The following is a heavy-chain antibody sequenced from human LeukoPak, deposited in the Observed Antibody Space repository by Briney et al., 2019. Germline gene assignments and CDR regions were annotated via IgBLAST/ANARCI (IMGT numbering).Heavy chain of an antibody. D-gene: IGHD4-17*01. CDR2: INTNTGNP. Sequence: GASVKVSCKASGYTFTSYAMNWVRQAPGQGLEWMGWINTNTGNPTYAQGFTGRFVFSLDTSVSTAYLQISSLKAEDTAVYYCARRTTYGDYVRVGLFDYWGQGTLVTVSS. CDR1: GYTFTSYA. V-gene: IGHV7-4-1*02. J-gene: IGHJ4*02. CDR3: ARRTTYGDYVRVGLFDY.